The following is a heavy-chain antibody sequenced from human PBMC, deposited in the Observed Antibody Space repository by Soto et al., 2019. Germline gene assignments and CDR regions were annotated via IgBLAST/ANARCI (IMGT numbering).Heavy chain of an antibody. CDR1: AGSISSSIYD. CDR2: IYYSGST. CDR3: ASQSITMVRGVIVVWFDP. Sequence: LXLTCTFSAGSISSSIYDLGWIRQPPGNGLEWIGSIYYSGSTYYNPSLKSRVTISVDTSKNQFSLKLSSVTAADTAVYYCASQSITMVRGVIVVWFDPWGRGTLVTVSS. J-gene: IGHJ5*02. V-gene: IGHV4-39*01. D-gene: IGHD3-10*01.